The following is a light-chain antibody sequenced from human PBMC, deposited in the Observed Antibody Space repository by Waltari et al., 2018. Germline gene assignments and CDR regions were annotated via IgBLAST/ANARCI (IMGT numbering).Light chain of an antibody. CDR2: DVI. J-gene: IGLJ2*01. Sequence: QSALTQIASVAGSPGQSITISCTGTSRDVGDHNYVSLYQQHPGKLPKLLIYDVISRPSGVSTRFSGSKSGNTASLTISGLQAEDEADYYCSAYTRGVVFGGGTQLTVL. CDR1: SRDVGDHNY. CDR3: SAYTRGVV. V-gene: IGLV2-14*03.